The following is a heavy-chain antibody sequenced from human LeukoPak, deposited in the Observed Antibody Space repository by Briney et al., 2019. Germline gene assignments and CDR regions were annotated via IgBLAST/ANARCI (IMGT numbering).Heavy chain of an antibody. CDR3: ARVPLASSDLTGYYFDY. CDR1: GGTFSSYA. Sequence: SVTVSCKASGGTFSSYAISWVRQAPGQGLEWMGRIIPILGIANYAQKFQGRVTITADKSTSTAYMELSSLRSEDTAVYYCARVPLASSDLTGYYFDYWGQGTLVTVSS. V-gene: IGHV1-69*04. J-gene: IGHJ4*02. D-gene: IGHD6-25*01. CDR2: IIPILGIA.